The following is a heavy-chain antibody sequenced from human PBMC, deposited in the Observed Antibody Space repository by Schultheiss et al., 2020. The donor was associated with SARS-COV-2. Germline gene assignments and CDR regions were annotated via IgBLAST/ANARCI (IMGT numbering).Heavy chain of an antibody. J-gene: IGHJ6*02. CDR1: GGSISSGGYY. CDR2: IYYSGSI. Sequence: SETLSLTCTVSGGSISSGGYYWSWIRQHPGKGLEWIGYIYYSGSIYYNPSVKSRVTVSVDTAKNQFSLKLRSVTAADTAIYYCARDRLPIYGVVGEIHYYHGLDVWGQGTTVTVSS. D-gene: IGHD3-3*01. V-gene: IGHV4-31*03. CDR3: ARDRLPIYGVVGEIHYYHGLDV.